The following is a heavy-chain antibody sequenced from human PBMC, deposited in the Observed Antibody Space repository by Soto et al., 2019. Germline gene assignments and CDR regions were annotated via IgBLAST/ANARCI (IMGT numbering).Heavy chain of an antibody. CDR3: ARDHGPDCSGGSCCYFQH. J-gene: IGHJ1*01. Sequence: SVKVSCKASGGTFSSYTISWVRQAPGQGLEWMGRIIPILGIANYAQKFQGRVTITAVKSTSTAYMELSSLRSEDTAVYYCARDHGPDCSGGSCCYFQHWGQGTLVTVSS. CDR2: IIPILGIA. CDR1: GGTFSSYT. D-gene: IGHD2-15*01. V-gene: IGHV1-69*04.